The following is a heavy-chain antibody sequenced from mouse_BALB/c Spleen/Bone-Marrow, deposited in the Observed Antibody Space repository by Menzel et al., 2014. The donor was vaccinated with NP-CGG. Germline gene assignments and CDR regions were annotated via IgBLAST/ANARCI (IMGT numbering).Heavy chain of an antibody. V-gene: IGHV1-9*01. J-gene: IGHJ2*01. CDR2: ILPGSGST. Sequence: QVQLQQSGAELMKPGASVKISCKATGYTFSSYWIEWVKQRPGHGLEWIGEILPGSGSTNYNEKFKGKATFTADTSSNTAYMQRSSLTSEDSAVYYCARFYYYGSSYYFDYWGQGTTLTVSS. D-gene: IGHD1-1*01. CDR3: ARFYYYGSSYYFDY. CDR1: GYTFSSYW.